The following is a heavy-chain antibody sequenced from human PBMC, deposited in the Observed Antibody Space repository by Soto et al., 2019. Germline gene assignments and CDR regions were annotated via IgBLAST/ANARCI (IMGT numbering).Heavy chain of an antibody. V-gene: IGHV3-74*01. J-gene: IGHJ4*02. CDR3: VRHFDK. Sequence: EVQLVESGGAVVQHGGSLRLSCAASGFTFSTYWMHWVRRPPGKGLVWVARITSDGSSTTYADSVKGRFTISRDNGKNTLYLQMNSLRADDTAVYYCVRHFDKWGQGTLVTVSS. CDR2: ITSDGSST. CDR1: GFTFSTYW.